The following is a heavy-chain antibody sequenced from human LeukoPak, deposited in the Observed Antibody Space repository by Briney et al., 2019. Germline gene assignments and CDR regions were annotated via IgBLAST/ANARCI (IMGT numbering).Heavy chain of an antibody. CDR2: IQPGDSNT. D-gene: IGHD3-10*01. Sequence: GESLKISCQGSGYSFTSYWIGWVRQMPGKGLEWMGIIQPGDSNTRYSPSFQGQVTISADKTIRTAYLQWSTLKASDTATYYCARTTYYFSSGSLDGFAIWGQGTMVTVSS. CDR1: GYSFTSYW. CDR3: ARTTYYFSSGSLDGFAI. J-gene: IGHJ3*02. V-gene: IGHV5-51*01.